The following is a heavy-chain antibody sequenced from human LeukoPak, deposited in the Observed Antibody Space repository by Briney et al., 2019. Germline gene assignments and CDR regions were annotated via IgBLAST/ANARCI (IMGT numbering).Heavy chain of an antibody. D-gene: IGHD3-22*01. CDR3: ARATYDSSVHFDY. V-gene: IGHV4-61*01. Sequence: SSETLSLTCTVSGGSVSSGSYWSWIRQPPGEGLEWIGYIYYSGSTNYNPSLQSRVTISVDTSKSQFSLKLSSVTAADTAVYYCARATYDSSVHFDYWGQGTLVTVSS. CDR2: IYYSGST. J-gene: IGHJ4*02. CDR1: GGSVSSGSY.